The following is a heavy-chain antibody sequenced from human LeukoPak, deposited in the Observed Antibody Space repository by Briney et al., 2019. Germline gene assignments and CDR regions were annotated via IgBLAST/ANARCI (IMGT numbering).Heavy chain of an antibody. CDR1: GYTFTSYG. CDR3: ARDPLLAVAAHYYGMDV. CDR2: ISAYNGNT. Sequence: GASVKVSCKASGYTFTSYGISWVRQAPGQGLEWMGWISAYNGNTNYAQKLRGRVTMTTDTSTSTAYMELRSLRSDDTAVYYCARDPLLAVAAHYYGMDVWGQGTTVTVSS. V-gene: IGHV1-18*01. D-gene: IGHD6-19*01. J-gene: IGHJ6*02.